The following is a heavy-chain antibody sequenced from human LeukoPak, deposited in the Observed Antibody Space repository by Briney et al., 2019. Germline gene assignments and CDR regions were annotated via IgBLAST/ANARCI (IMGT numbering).Heavy chain of an antibody. CDR3: ARLGHRGQWLLPGDY. J-gene: IGHJ4*02. D-gene: IGHD6-19*01. Sequence: SETLSLTCTVSGGSISSYYWSWIRQPRGKGLEWIGYICYSRRTNYNPSLKRRVTISVEKSKKQFSLKLSSVTAADTAVYYCARLGHRGQWLLPGDYGGQGTLGTFSS. CDR2: ICYSRRT. V-gene: IGHV4-59*08. CDR1: GGSISSYY.